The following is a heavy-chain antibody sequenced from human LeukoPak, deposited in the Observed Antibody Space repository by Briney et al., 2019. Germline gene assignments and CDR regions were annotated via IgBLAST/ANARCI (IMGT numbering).Heavy chain of an antibody. CDR2: IYTSGST. CDR3: ARGLQLWLPSYYYYMDV. D-gene: IGHD5-18*01. Sequence: SETLSLTCTVSGGSISSGSYYWSWIRQPAGTGLEWIGRIYTSGSTNYNPSLKSRVTISVDTSKNQFSLKLSSVTAADTAVYYCARGLQLWLPSYYYYMDVWGKGTTVTVSS. J-gene: IGHJ6*03. V-gene: IGHV4-61*02. CDR1: GGSISSGSYY.